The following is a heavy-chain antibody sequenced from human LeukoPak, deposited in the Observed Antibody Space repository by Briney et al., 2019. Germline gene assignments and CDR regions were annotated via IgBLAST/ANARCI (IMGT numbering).Heavy chain of an antibody. CDR1: GYTFTSYY. V-gene: IGHV1-46*01. J-gene: IGHJ3*01. CDR3: ARDKTDDAFDF. CDR2: INPRSGST. Sequence: ASVKVSCKASGYTFTSYYMHWVRQAPGQGLEWMGIINPRSGSTDYAQKFQGRVTMTRDTSTSTVYMEMSSLRSEDTAVYYCARDKTDDAFDFWGQGTMVTVSS.